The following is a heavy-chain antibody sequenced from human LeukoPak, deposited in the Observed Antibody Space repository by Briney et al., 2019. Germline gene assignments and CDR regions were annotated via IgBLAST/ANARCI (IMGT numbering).Heavy chain of an antibody. D-gene: IGHD3-10*02. CDR3: AELGITMIGGV. CDR1: GFTFSSFW. V-gene: IGHV3-48*04. CDR2: ISSSGSTI. J-gene: IGHJ6*04. Sequence: PGRSLRLSCAVSGFTFSSFWMSWVRQAPGKGLEWVSYISSSGSTIYYADSVKGRFTISRDNAKNSLYLQMNSLRAEDTAVYYCAELGITMIGGVWGKGTTVTISS.